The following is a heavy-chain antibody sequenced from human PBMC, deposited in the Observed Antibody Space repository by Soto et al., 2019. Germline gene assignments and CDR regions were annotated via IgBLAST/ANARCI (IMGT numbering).Heavy chain of an antibody. Sequence: EVQLVESGGGLVQPGGSPRLSCAVSGFTISTQTLNWVRQAPGKGLEWVSYMGWDFSPIYADSEKGRFTISIDNAKNSLYLQMNSLRAEDTAMYYCARDKDYAFDVWGQGTMVTVSS. CDR3: ARDKDYAFDV. V-gene: IGHV3-48*01. CDR1: GFTISTQT. CDR2: MGWDFSPI. J-gene: IGHJ3*01.